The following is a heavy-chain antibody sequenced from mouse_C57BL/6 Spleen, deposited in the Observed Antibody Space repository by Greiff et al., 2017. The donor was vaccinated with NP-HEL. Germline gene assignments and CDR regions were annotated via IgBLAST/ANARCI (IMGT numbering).Heavy chain of an antibody. D-gene: IGHD3-1*01. J-gene: IGHJ3*01. CDR2: IYPGDGDT. V-gene: IGHV1-82*01. Sequence: VQLQQSGPELVKPGASVKISCKASGYAFSSSWMNWVKQRPGKGLEWIGRIYPGDGDTNYNGKFKGKATLTADKSSSTAYMQLSSLTSEDSAVYFFARRGTFAYWGKGTLVTVSA. CDR3: ARRGTFAY. CDR1: GYAFSSSW.